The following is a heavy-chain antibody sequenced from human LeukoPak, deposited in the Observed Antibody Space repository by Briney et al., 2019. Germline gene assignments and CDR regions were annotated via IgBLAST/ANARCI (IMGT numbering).Heavy chain of an antibody. D-gene: IGHD3-22*01. CDR2: FDPEDGET. CDR3: ATRSNPYYDSSGYYLDY. Sequence: ASVKVSCKVSGYTLTELSMHWVRQAPGKGLEWMGGFDPEDGETIYAQKFQGRVTMTEDTSTDTAYTELSSLRSEDTAVYYCATRSNPYYDSSGYYLDYWGQGTLVTVSS. J-gene: IGHJ4*02. V-gene: IGHV1-24*01. CDR1: GYTLTELS.